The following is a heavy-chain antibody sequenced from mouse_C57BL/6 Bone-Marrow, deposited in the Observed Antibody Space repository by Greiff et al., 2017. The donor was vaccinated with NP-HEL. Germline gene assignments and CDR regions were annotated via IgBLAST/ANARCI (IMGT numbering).Heavy chain of an antibody. J-gene: IGHJ3*01. CDR3: ARMEYYYGSAWFAY. D-gene: IGHD1-1*01. CDR1: GYTFTSYG. CDR2: IYPRSGNT. V-gene: IGHV1-81*01. Sequence: VQLQESGAELARPGASVKLSCKASGYTFTSYGISWVKQRTGQGLEWIGEIYPRSGNTYYNEKFKGKATLTADKSSSTAYMELRSLTSEDSAVYFCARMEYYYGSAWFAYWGQGTLVTVSA.